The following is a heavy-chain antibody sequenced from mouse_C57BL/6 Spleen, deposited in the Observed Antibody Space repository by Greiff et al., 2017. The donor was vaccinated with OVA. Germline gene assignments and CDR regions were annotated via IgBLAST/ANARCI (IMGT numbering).Heavy chain of an antibody. Sequence: VQLQESGAELVRPGASVTLSCKASGYTFTDYEMHWVKQTPVHGLEWIGAIDPETGGTAYNQKFKGKAILTADKSSSTAYMELRSLTSEDSAVYYCTGRQLAYWGQGTLVTVSA. J-gene: IGHJ3*01. CDR3: TGRQLAY. CDR2: IDPETGGT. V-gene: IGHV1-15*01. CDR1: GYTFTDYE. D-gene: IGHD3-2*01.